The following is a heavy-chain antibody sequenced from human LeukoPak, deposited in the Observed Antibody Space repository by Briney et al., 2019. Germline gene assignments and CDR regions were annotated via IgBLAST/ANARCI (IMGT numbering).Heavy chain of an antibody. CDR2: ISGSGGSA. V-gene: IGHV3-23*01. J-gene: IGHJ5*02. D-gene: IGHD6-13*01. Sequence: GGSLRLSCAASGFTFSSYAMSWVRRAPGRGLEGVSAISGSGGSAYYADPVKGRFTISRDNSKNTLYLQMNSLRAEDTAVYYCAKDSSSWYHWFDPWGQGTLVTVSS. CDR1: GFTFSSYA. CDR3: AKDSSSWYHWFDP.